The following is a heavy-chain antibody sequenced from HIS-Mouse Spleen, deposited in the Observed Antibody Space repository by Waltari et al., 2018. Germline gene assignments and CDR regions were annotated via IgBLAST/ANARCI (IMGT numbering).Heavy chain of an antibody. J-gene: IGHJ2*01. V-gene: IGHV4-39*07. CDR2: IYYSGRT. Sequence: QLQLQESGPGLVKPSETLSLTCSVSGGSISTRSYYWGWIRPPPGKGLEWMGSIYYSGRTYYNPSLKSRVTISVDTSKNQFSLKLSSVTAADTAVYYCAREIPYSSSWYDWYFDLWGRGTLVTVSS. CDR3: AREIPYSSSWYDWYFDL. CDR1: GGSISTRSYY. D-gene: IGHD6-13*01.